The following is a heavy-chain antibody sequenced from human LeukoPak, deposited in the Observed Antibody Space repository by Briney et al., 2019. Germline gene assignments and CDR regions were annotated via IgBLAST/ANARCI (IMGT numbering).Heavy chain of an antibody. CDR1: GYSFTIYW. CDR3: ARRRRGYCSSTSCYVGAFDI. Sequence: GESLKISCKGSGYSFTIYWIGWVRQMPGKGLEWMGIIYPGDSDTRYSPSFQGQVTISADKSISTAYLQWSSLKASDTAMYYCARRRRGYCSSTSCYVGAFDIWGQGTMVTVSS. D-gene: IGHD2-2*01. J-gene: IGHJ3*02. V-gene: IGHV5-51*01. CDR2: IYPGDSDT.